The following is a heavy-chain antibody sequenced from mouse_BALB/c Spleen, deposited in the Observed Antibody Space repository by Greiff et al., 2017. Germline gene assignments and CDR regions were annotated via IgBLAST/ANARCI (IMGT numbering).Heavy chain of an antibody. CDR1: GYTFTSYW. CDR2: IYPSDSYT. V-gene: IGHV1-69*02. CDR3: TRRALLRGAMDY. Sequence: VQLQQPGAELVRPGASVKLSCKASGYTFTSYWINWVKQRPGQGLEWIGNIYPSDSYTNYNQKFKDKATLTVDKSSSTAYMQLSSPTSEDSAVYYCTRRALLRGAMDYWGQGTSVTVSS. J-gene: IGHJ4*01. D-gene: IGHD1-1*01.